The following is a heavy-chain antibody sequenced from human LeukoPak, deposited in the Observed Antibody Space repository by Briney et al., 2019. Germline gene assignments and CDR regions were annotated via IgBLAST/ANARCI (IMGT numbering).Heavy chain of an antibody. Sequence: SETLSLTCTVSGGSISSGSYYWSWIRQPAGKGLEWIGRIYTSGSTNYNPSLKSRVTISVDTSKNQFSLKLSSVTAADTAVYYCASAGYSDAFGIWGQGTMVTVSS. CDR1: GGSISSGSYY. V-gene: IGHV4-61*02. D-gene: IGHD5-18*01. CDR3: ASAGYSDAFGI. J-gene: IGHJ3*02. CDR2: IYTSGST.